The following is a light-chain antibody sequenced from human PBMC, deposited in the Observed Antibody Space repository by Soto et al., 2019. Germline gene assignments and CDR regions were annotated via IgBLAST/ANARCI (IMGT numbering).Light chain of an antibody. CDR2: GIS. CDR3: EQYGSSPRT. Sequence: EIVLTQSPGTLSLSPGERATLSCRASQSVNSNYFAWYQQKPGQAPRLLIYGISGRATGIPDRFSGSGSGTVFTLTISRLEPEDFAVYYCEQYGSSPRTFGQGTKVDIK. J-gene: IGKJ1*01. V-gene: IGKV3-20*01. CDR1: QSVNSNY.